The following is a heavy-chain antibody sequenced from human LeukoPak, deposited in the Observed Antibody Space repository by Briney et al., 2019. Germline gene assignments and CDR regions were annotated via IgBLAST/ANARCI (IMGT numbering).Heavy chain of an antibody. J-gene: IGHJ4*02. Sequence: SVKVSCKASGGTFSSYAIIWVRQAPGQGLEWMGRIIPILGIANYAQKFQGRVTITADKSTSTAYMELSSLRSEDTAVYYCARGSDYYDSSGLSSWGQGTLVTVSS. V-gene: IGHV1-69*04. D-gene: IGHD3-22*01. CDR2: IIPILGIA. CDR1: GGTFSSYA. CDR3: ARGSDYYDSSGLSS.